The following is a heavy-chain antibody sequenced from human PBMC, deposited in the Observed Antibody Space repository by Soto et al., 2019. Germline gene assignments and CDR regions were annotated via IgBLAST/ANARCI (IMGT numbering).Heavy chain of an antibody. CDR3: ARRLGYCSGGSCYLGGMDV. CDR1: GFTFSSYG. V-gene: IGHV3-33*01. CDR2: IWYDGSNK. D-gene: IGHD2-15*01. Sequence: QVQLVESGGGVVQPGRSLRLSCAASGFTFSSYGMHWVRQAPGKGLEWVAVIWYDGSNKYYADSVKGRFTISRDNSKNTLYRQMNRLRAEDTAVYYCARRLGYCSGGSCYLGGMDVWGQGTTVTVSS. J-gene: IGHJ6*02.